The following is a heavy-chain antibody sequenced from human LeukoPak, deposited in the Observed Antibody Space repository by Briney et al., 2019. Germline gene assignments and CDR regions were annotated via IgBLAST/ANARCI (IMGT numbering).Heavy chain of an antibody. Sequence: SVKVSCKASGGTFSSYAISWVRQAPGQGLDGMGGIIPIFGTANYAQKFQGRVTITTDESTSTAYMELSSLRSEDTAVYYCAIDRDSSLDPYNWFDPWGQGTLVTVSS. CDR2: IIPIFGTA. J-gene: IGHJ5*02. CDR1: GGTFSSYA. D-gene: IGHD6-13*01. V-gene: IGHV1-69*05. CDR3: AIDRDSSLDPYNWFDP.